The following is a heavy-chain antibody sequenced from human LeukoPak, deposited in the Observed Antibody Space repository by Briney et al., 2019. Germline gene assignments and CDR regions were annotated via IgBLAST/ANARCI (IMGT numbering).Heavy chain of an antibody. CDR2: ISFDGSNK. Sequence: GGSLRLSCAASGFTFSSYTIHWVRQPPGKGLEWVAVISFDGSNKYYADSVKGRFTISRDNSKNTLYLQMNSLRAEDTAVYYCARDRNYGDYAYYYGMDVWGQGTTVTVSS. J-gene: IGHJ6*02. CDR3: ARDRNYGDYAYYYGMDV. D-gene: IGHD4-17*01. V-gene: IGHV3-30-3*01. CDR1: GFTFSSYT.